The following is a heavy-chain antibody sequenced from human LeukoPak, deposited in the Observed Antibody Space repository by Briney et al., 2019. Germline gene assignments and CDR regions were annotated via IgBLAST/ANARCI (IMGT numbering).Heavy chain of an antibody. D-gene: IGHD6-19*01. J-gene: IGHJ4*02. Sequence: PGGSLRLSCAASGFTFDDYAMHWVRQAPGKGLEWVSGISWNSGSIGYADSVKGRFTISRDNAKNSLYLQMNSLRAEDTALYYCAKDMAGGIAVAGTGFGYWGQGTLVTVSS. CDR1: GFTFDDYA. CDR2: ISWNSGSI. V-gene: IGHV3-9*01. CDR3: AKDMAGGIAVAGTGFGY.